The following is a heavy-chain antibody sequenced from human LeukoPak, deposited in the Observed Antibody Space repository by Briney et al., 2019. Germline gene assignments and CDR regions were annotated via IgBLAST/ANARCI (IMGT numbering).Heavy chain of an antibody. Sequence: GGSLRLSCTASGFTFTSYEMNWVRQAPGKGLEWVSYISSSGSTIYYADSVKGRFTISRDNGKNSLYLQMNSLRAEDTAVYYCARDKGTYYYDSSPEGYWGQGTLVTVSS. CDR2: ISSSGSTI. CDR1: GFTFTSYE. CDR3: ARDKGTYYYDSSPEGY. V-gene: IGHV3-48*03. D-gene: IGHD3-22*01. J-gene: IGHJ4*02.